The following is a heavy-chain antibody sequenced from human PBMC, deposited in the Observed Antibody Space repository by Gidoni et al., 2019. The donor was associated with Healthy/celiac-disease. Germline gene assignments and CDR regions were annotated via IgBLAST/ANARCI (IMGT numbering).Heavy chain of an antibody. CDR3: ARGKDYGDYVVGY. V-gene: IGHV3-30-3*01. J-gene: IGHJ4*02. CDR2: ISYDGSNK. CDR1: GFPFSSYA. D-gene: IGHD4-17*01. Sequence: VVQPERSLRLSCAASGFPFSSYAMHWVRQAPGKGLEWVAVISYDGSNKYYADSVKGRFTISRDNSKNTLYLQMNSLRAEDTAVYYCARGKDYGDYVVGYWGQGTLVTVSS.